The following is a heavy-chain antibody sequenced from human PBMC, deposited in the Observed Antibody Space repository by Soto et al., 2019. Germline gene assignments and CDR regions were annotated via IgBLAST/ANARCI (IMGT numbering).Heavy chain of an antibody. CDR2: ISGSGGST. J-gene: IGHJ4*02. V-gene: IGHV3-23*01. D-gene: IGHD6-19*01. CDR1: GFTFSVYA. Sequence: GSLRLSCAASGFTFSVYAMSWVRHAPGKGLEWVSTISGSGGSTYYADSVTGRFTISRDKSKNTVYLQMDSLRAEDTAVYYCAKLSSGFYNYFDYWGQGTLVTVSS. CDR3: AKLSSGFYNYFDY.